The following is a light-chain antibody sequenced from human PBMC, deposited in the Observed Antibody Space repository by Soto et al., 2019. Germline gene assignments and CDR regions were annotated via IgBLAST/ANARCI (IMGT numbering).Light chain of an antibody. CDR2: GAS. J-gene: IGKJ4*01. CDR1: PSVSTN. V-gene: IGKV3-15*01. Sequence: VLTQSPATLSVSPGKTATLSCRASPSVSTNLAWYQQKPGQSHRLLIYGASTRATGIPARFSGSGSGTEFTLIISSLQSEVFAVYYCQQYNSWFSFGGGTKVEIK. CDR3: QQYNSWFS.